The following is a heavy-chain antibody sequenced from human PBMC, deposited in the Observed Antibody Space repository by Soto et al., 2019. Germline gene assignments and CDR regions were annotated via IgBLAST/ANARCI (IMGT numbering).Heavy chain of an antibody. V-gene: IGHV4-34*01. CDR2: INHSGST. D-gene: IGHD3-10*01. J-gene: IGHJ5*02. Sequence: PSETLSLTCAVYGGSFSGYYWSWIRQPPGKGLEWIGEINHSGSTNYNPSLKSRVTISVDTSKNQFSLKLSSVTAADTAVYYCARDRGLLWFGELFRWFDPWGQGTLVTVSS. CDR3: ARDRGLLWFGELFRWFDP. CDR1: GGSFSGYY.